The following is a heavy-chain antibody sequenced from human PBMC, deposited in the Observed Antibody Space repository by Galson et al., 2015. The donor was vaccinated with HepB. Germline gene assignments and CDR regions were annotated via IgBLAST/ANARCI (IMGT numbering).Heavy chain of an antibody. CDR3: ARETGATAGDGDY. J-gene: IGHJ4*02. V-gene: IGHV4-38-2*02. CDR1: GDSITRGYY. Sequence: SETLSLTCNVSGDSITRGYYWSWIRQPPGTGLQWIGSIYHTGNTYYNPSLKSRVTMSVDTSKNQFFLKLSSVTAADTAFYYCARETGATAGDGDYWGQGTLVTVSS. CDR2: IYHTGNT. D-gene: IGHD1-1*01.